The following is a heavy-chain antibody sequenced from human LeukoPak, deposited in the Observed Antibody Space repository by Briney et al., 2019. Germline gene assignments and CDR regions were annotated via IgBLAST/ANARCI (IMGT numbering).Heavy chain of an antibody. J-gene: IGHJ4*02. D-gene: IGHD3-22*01. CDR2: ISGSGGST. V-gene: IGHV3-23*01. Sequence: QPGGSLRLSCVASGSTFSSYAMNWVRQAPGKGLEWVSAISGSGGSTYYADSVKGRFTISRDNSKNTLYQQMNSLRAEDTAVYYCATTRYYYDSSGYSNFDYWGQGTLVTVSS. CDR3: ATTRYYYDSSGYSNFDY. CDR1: GSTFSSYA.